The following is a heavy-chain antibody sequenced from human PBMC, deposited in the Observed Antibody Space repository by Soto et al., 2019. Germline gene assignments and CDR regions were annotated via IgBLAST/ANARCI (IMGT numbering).Heavy chain of an antibody. CDR2: IYGGGTT. CDR3: VQTTGWPGFDF. V-gene: IGHV3-53*01. CDR1: GFAVSSKY. Sequence: EVPLVESGGGVIQPGGSLRLSCAASGFAVSSKYMTWVRQAPGKGLEWVSVIYGGGTTYYADSVKGRFTISRDTSKNTLYLQMNSLRAEDTAVYYCVQTTGWPGFDFWGQGTLVTVSS. J-gene: IGHJ4*02. D-gene: IGHD6-19*01.